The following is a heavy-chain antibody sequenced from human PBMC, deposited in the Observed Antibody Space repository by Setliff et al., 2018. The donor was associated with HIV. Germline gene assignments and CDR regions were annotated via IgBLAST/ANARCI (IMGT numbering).Heavy chain of an antibody. CDR2: ISGSGDRT. CDR3: AKDYTPTFWEYNWFDT. Sequence: GGSLRLSCAASGFTFSSYSMNWVRQAPGKGLEWVSGISGSGDRTYYADSVKGRFTVSRDNSKNTLFLQMNNLRAEDTAIYFCAKDYTPTFWEYNWFDTWGQGTLVTVSS. J-gene: IGHJ5*02. D-gene: IGHD3-3*01. CDR1: GFTFSSYS. V-gene: IGHV3-23*01.